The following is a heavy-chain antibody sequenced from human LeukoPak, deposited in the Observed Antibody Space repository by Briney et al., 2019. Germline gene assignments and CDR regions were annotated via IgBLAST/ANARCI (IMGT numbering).Heavy chain of an antibody. D-gene: IGHD2-15*01. CDR3: VTEPGYCTGGRCYGGWFDP. CDR1: GGSFSAYY. CDR2: INHSGST. J-gene: IGHJ5*02. Sequence: SETLSLTCAVYGGSFSAYYWSWIRQPPGKGLEWIGEINHSGSTNYNPSLKSRVAISVDTSKNQFSLKLSSVTAADTAVYYCVTEPGYCTGGRCYGGWFDPWGQGTLVTVSS. V-gene: IGHV4-34*01.